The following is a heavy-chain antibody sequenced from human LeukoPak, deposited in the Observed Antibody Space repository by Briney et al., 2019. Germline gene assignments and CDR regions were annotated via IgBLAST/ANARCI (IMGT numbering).Heavy chain of an antibody. Sequence: PSETLSLTCAVYGGSFSGYYWSWIRQPPGKGLEWIGEINHSGSTNYNPSLKSRVTISVDTSKNQFSLKLSSVTAADTAVYYCARNARDDFWSGSGYYFDYWGQGTLVTVSS. CDR3: ARNARDDFWSGSGYYFDY. CDR2: INHSGST. J-gene: IGHJ4*02. V-gene: IGHV4-34*01. D-gene: IGHD3-3*01. CDR1: GGSFSGYY.